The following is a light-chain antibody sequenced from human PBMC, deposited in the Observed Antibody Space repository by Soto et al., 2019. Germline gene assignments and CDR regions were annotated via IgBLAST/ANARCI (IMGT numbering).Light chain of an antibody. J-gene: IGKJ5*01. CDR1: QSVSSY. CDR2: DAS. CDR3: KQRSNWPPIT. Sequence: EIVLTQSPATLSLSPGERATLSCRASQSVSSYLAWYQQKPGQAPRLLIYDASNRATGIPARFSGSGSGTYFTLTIISLEPEDFAVYYCKQRSNWPPITFGKGTRLEIK. V-gene: IGKV3-11*01.